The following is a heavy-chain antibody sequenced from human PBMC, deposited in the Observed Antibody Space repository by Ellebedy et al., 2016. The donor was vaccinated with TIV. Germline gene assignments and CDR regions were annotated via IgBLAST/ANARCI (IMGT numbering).Heavy chain of an antibody. CDR2: MSHDGSNK. V-gene: IGHV3-30*18. CDR3: VKVIATSGWPYYFHY. J-gene: IGHJ4*02. CDR1: GFTISTSA. Sequence: GESLKISCAASGFTISTSAMHWVRQAPGRGLEWVAAMSHDGSNKYYADSVKGRFTISRDNSKNTLYLQMNSLRAEDTAVYYCVKVIATSGWPYYFHYWGQGTLVTVSS. D-gene: IGHD6-19*01.